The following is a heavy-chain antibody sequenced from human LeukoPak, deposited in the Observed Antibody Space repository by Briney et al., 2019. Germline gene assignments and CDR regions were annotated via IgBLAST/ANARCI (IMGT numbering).Heavy chain of an antibody. V-gene: IGHV4-34*01. D-gene: IGHD3-16*01. CDR2: INNSGST. J-gene: IGHJ4*02. CDR3: ARGRYGPRLGN. CDR1: GASFSYSY. Sequence: TSETLSLTCAVYGASFSYSYWSWIRQSPEKGLEWMGEINNSGSTSYNPSLNSRVIMSVDRSKDQFSLRLTSVTAADTAVYYCARGRYGPRLGNWGQGTLVTVSS.